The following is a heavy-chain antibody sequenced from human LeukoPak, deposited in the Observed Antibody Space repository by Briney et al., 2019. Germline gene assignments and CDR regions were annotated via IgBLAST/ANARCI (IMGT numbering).Heavy chain of an antibody. Sequence: GGSLRLSCAASGFTFSSYGMHWVRQAPGKGLEWVAFIRYDGSNKYYADSVKGRFTISRDNSKNTLYLQMNSLRAEDTAVYYCAKTLDPTVANGKDYWGQGTLVTVSS. CDR2: IRYDGSNK. V-gene: IGHV3-30*02. CDR3: AKTLDPTVANGKDY. CDR1: GFTFSSYG. D-gene: IGHD4-17*01. J-gene: IGHJ4*02.